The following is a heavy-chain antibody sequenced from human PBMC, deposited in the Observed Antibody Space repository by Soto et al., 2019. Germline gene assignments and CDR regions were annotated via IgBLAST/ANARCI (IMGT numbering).Heavy chain of an antibody. CDR3: ARVDHSTGYSSSGIDY. V-gene: IGHV1-69*01. Sequence: QVQLVQSGAEVKKPGSSVKVSCKASGGTFSSYAISWVRQAPGQGLEWMGGIIPVFGTANYAQKFQGRVTITADESTSTAYMELSSLRSEDTAVYYCARVDHSTGYSSSGIDYWGQGTLVTVSS. CDR2: IIPVFGTA. D-gene: IGHD6-13*01. J-gene: IGHJ4*02. CDR1: GGTFSSYA.